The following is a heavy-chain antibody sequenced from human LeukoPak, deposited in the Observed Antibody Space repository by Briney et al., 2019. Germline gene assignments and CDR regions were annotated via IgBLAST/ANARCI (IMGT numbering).Heavy chain of an antibody. CDR1: GYSFTNYW. D-gene: IGHD5-18*01. CDR2: IYPGDSDT. CDR3: ARRDTSASDY. J-gene: IGHJ4*02. Sequence: GESLQISCKGSGYSFTNYWIGWVRQMPGKGLEWMGIIYPGDSDTRYSPSFQGQVTISADKSISTVYLQWSSLKASDTAMYYCARRDTSASDYWGQGTLVTVSS. V-gene: IGHV5-51*01.